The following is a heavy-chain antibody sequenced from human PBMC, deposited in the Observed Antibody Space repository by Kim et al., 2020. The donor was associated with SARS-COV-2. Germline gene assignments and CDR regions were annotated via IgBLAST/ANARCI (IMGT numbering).Heavy chain of an antibody. D-gene: IGHD6-13*01. CDR1: GGSISSGGYY. CDR3: ARRRGDYSSSPAWDY. J-gene: IGHJ4*02. Sequence: SETLSLTCTVSGGSISSGGYYWSWIRQHPGKGLEWIGYIYYSGSTYYNPSLKSRVTISVDTSKNQFSLKLSSVTAADTAVYYCARRRGDYSSSPAWDYWGQGTLVTVSS. V-gene: IGHV4-31*03. CDR2: IYYSGST.